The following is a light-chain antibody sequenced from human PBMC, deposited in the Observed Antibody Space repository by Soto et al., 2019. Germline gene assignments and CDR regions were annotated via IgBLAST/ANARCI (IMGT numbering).Light chain of an antibody. CDR3: SSYTSSSTPFYV. CDR2: DVS. V-gene: IGLV2-14*03. J-gene: IGLJ1*01. Sequence: QSALTQPASVSGSPGQSITISCACTSSDVGGYNYVSWYQQHPGKAPKLMIYDVSNRPSGVSNRFSGSKSGNTASLTISGLQAEDEADYYCSSYTSSSTPFYVFGTGTKLTVL. CDR1: SSDVGGYNY.